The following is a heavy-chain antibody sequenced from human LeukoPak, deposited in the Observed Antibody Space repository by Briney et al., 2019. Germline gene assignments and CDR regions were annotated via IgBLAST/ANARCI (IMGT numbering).Heavy chain of an antibody. J-gene: IGHJ4*02. V-gene: IGHV3-53*01. CDR2: IYSGGST. CDR1: GLTVSSNY. CDR3: ARDRGHDSSGYTYYFDY. D-gene: IGHD3-22*01. Sequence: PGGSLRLSCAASGLTVSSNYMSWVRQAPGKGLEWVSVIYSGGSTYYADSVKGRFTISRDNSKNTLYLQMNSLRAEDTAVYYCARDRGHDSSGYTYYFDYWGQGTLVTVSS.